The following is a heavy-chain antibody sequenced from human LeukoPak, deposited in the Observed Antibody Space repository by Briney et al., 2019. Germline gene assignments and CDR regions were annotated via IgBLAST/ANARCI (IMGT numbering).Heavy chain of an antibody. CDR1: GGSISSGSYY. CDR2: IYTSGST. J-gene: IGHJ4*02. CDR3: ASHEGKWELPAD. D-gene: IGHD1-26*01. Sequence: SETLSLTCTVSGGSISSGSYYWSWIRQPAGKGLEWIGRIYTSGSTNYNPSLKSRVTISVDTSKNQFSLKLSSVTAADTAVYYCASHEGKWELPADWGQGTLVTVSS. V-gene: IGHV4-61*02.